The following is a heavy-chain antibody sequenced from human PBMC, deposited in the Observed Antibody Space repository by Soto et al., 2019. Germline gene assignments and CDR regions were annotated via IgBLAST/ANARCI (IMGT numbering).Heavy chain of an antibody. J-gene: IGHJ6*02. D-gene: IGHD3-10*01. CDR2: IKSNADGGAT. Sequence: GGSLRLSCAASGFTLTKASMSWVRQAPGKGLEWVGHIKSNADGGATDYAAPVKGRFTVSRDDSRNTLYLQLNSLKTEDTAVYYCTTAPFSFITLPGTSFLIGMDVWCQGTTVTVS. V-gene: IGHV3-15*01. CDR1: GFTLTKAS. CDR3: TTAPFSFITLPGTSFLIGMDV.